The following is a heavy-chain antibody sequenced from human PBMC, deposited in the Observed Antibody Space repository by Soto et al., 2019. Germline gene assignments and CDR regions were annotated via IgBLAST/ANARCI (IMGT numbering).Heavy chain of an antibody. Sequence: QVQLQESGPGLVKPSQTLSLTCTVSGGSISSGGYYWSWIRQHPGKGLEWIGYIYYSGSTYYNPSPQSRVTIAVDTSKNQFALKLSSVTAADTAVYYCARMGYYDSSGQFDYWGQGTLVTVSS. V-gene: IGHV4-31*03. CDR2: IYYSGST. J-gene: IGHJ4*02. CDR3: ARMGYYDSSGQFDY. D-gene: IGHD3-22*01. CDR1: GGSISSGGYY.